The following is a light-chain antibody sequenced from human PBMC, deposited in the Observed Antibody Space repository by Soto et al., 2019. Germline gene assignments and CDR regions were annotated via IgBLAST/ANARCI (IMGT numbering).Light chain of an antibody. V-gene: IGLV2-11*01. CDR3: CSYAGTVV. J-gene: IGLJ2*01. CDR1: SSDVGGYNY. CDR2: DVS. Sequence: QAVVTQPRSVSGSPGQSVTISCTGTSSDVGGYNYVSWYQQHPGKAPRLMIYDVSKRPSGVPDRFSGSKSGNTASLTISGLQAADEADYYCCSYAGTVVFGGGTKVTVL.